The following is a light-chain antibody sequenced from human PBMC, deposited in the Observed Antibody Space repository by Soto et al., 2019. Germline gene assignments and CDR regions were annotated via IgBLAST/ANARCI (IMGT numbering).Light chain of an antibody. CDR3: QQYNNWSPWT. CDR2: GAA. CDR1: QSVSSN. V-gene: IGKV3-15*01. Sequence: EIVMTQSPATLSVSPGERATLSCRASQSVSSNLAWYQQKTGQAPSLLIYGAATRATTIPAKCCGGGSGTEFTLTISSLQSADFAVYYCQQYNNWSPWTFGQGTKVEIK. J-gene: IGKJ1*01.